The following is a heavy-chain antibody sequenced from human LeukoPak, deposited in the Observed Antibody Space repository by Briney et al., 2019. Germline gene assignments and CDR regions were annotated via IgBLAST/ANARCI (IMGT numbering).Heavy chain of an antibody. D-gene: IGHD2-2*01. V-gene: IGHV4-4*02. Sequence: SGTLSLTCAVSGGSISSNNWWSWVRQPPGKGLEWIGYIYYSGSTNYNPSLKSRVTISVDTSKNQFSLKLSSVTAADTAVYYCARIISSYATYYYGMDVWGQGTTVTVSS. CDR1: GGSISSNNW. J-gene: IGHJ6*02. CDR2: IYYSGST. CDR3: ARIISSYATYYYGMDV.